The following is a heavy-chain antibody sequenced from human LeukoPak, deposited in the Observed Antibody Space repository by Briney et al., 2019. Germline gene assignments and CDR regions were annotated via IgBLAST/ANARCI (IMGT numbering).Heavy chain of an antibody. CDR2: INPNSGGT. Sequence: ASVNVSCKASGYTFTGYYMHWVRQAPEQGLEWMGWINPNSGGTNYAQKFQGRVTMTRDTSISTAYMELSRLRSDDTAVYYFFGVSRIAARPDYWGQGTLVTVSS. J-gene: IGHJ4*02. CDR3: FGVSRIAARPDY. D-gene: IGHD6-6*01. CDR1: GYTFTGYY. V-gene: IGHV1-2*02.